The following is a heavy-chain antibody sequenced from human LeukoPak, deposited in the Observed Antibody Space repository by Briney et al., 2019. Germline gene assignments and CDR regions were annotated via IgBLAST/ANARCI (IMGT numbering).Heavy chain of an antibody. V-gene: IGHV4-59*12. CDR1: GGSISSYY. CDR3: ARGVPHMTYYYGSGIIRNWFDP. J-gene: IGHJ5*02. CDR2: IYYSGST. D-gene: IGHD3-10*01. Sequence: SETLSLTCTVSGGSISSYYWSWIRQPPGKGLEWIGYIYYSGSTNYNPSLKSRVTISVDTSKNQFSLKLSSVTAADTAVYYCARGVPHMTYYYGSGIIRNWFDPWGQGTLVTVSS.